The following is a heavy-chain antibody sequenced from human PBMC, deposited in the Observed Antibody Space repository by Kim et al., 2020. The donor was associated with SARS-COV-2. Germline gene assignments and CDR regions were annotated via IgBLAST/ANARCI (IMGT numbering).Heavy chain of an antibody. D-gene: IGHD5-12*01. V-gene: IGHV4-34*01. CDR3: ARWRVIVDIVATILHSPTQRRYGMDV. CDR2: INHSGST. Sequence: SETLSLTCAVYGGSFSGYYWSWIRQPPGKGLEWIGEINHSGSTNYNPSLKSRVTISVDTSKNQFSLKLSSVTAADTAVYYCARWRVIVDIVATILHSPTQRRYGMDVWGQGTTVTVSS. CDR1: GGSFSGYY. J-gene: IGHJ6*02.